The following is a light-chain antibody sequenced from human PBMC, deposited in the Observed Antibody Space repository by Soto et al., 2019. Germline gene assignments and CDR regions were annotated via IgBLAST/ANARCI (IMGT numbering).Light chain of an antibody. V-gene: IGKV1-9*01. J-gene: IGKJ5*01. Sequence: ILLTQSPSSMSASVGDRVTITCRASQGIERSFAWYHQKPGKAPKLLIYAASSLQSGVPSRFSGSGSGTDFTLTISSLQPEDCASYYCQQLHDYPITFGQGTRLEI. CDR2: AAS. CDR3: QQLHDYPIT. CDR1: QGIERS.